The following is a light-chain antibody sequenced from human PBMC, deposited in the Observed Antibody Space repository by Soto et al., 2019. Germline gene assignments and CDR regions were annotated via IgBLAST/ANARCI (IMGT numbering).Light chain of an antibody. CDR1: SNDVGGYNF. Sequence: QSALTQPASVSGSPGQSITISCTGSSNDVGGYNFVSWYRQHPGKAPKLLIYEVTNRPSGISDRFSGSRSGNTASLTISGLQPEDEADYYCASYTSTNSLIFGGGTKLTVL. CDR3: ASYTSTNSLI. V-gene: IGLV2-14*01. CDR2: EVT. J-gene: IGLJ2*01.